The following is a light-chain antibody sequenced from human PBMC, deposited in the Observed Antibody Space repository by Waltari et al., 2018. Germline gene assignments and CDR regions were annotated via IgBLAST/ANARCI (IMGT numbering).Light chain of an antibody. CDR1: QSVLYSSINKNY. Sequence: DIVMTQSPASLTVSLGARATINCKSSQSVLYSSINKNYLAWYQQTPGQPPKLLIYWASTRDSGVPDRFSGSGSGTDFTLTISSLQAEDVAVYYCQQYYTTPWTFGQGTQVEIK. CDR3: QQYYTTPWT. CDR2: WAS. J-gene: IGKJ1*01. V-gene: IGKV4-1*01.